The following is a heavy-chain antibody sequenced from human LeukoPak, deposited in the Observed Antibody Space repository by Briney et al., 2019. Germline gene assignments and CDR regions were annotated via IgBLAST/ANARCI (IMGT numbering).Heavy chain of an antibody. V-gene: IGHV3-30*02. D-gene: IGHD3-22*01. CDR2: IRYDGSNK. J-gene: IGHJ4*02. CDR1: GFTFSSYG. Sequence: PGGSLRLSCAASGFTFSSYGMHWVRQAPGKGLEWVAFIRYDGSNKYYADSVKGRFTISRDNSKNTVYLQMSSLRAEDTAVYYCAKGVRKTYYYDSSGCEFDYWGPGTLVTVSS. CDR3: AKGVRKTYYYDSSGCEFDY.